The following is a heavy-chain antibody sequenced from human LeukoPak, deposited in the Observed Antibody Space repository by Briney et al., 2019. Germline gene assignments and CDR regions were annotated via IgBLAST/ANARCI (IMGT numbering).Heavy chain of an antibody. CDR2: IKQDGSEK. CDR1: GFTFSSYW. D-gene: IGHD1-26*01. J-gene: IGHJ3*02. Sequence: GGSLRLSCAASGFTFSSYWMSWVRQAPGKGLEWVANIKQDGSEKYYVDSVKGRFTISRDNAKNSLYLQMNSLRAEDTAVYYCARAKWELHSDDAFDIWGQGTMVTVSS. V-gene: IGHV3-7*01. CDR3: ARAKWELHSDDAFDI.